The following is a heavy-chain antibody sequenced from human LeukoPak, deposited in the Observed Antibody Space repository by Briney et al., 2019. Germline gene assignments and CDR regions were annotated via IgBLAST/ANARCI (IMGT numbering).Heavy chain of an antibody. CDR2: ISGSGHIT. CDR1: GFTFSSYA. Sequence: PGGSLRLSCAASGFTFSSYAMSWVRQAPGKGLEWVSAISGSGHITYYADSVKGRFTISRDNSKNTLYLQMNSLRAEDTAVYYCAKALDSSGWYPQAWGQGTLVTVSS. CDR3: AKALDSSGWYPQA. J-gene: IGHJ5*02. D-gene: IGHD6-19*01. V-gene: IGHV3-23*01.